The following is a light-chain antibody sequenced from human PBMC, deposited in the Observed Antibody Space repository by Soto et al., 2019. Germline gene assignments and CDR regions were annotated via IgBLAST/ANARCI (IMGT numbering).Light chain of an antibody. CDR1: ALPTRF. CDR3: FSPDNSGNLGV. Sequence: PSVSVSPGQTARITCSGDALPTRFAHLYKQKAGHAPVQVIYEDNKRPSGIPERFSGSSSGTVATLVISEAQVEDEGDYYCFSPDNSGNLGVFGPGTKVTVL. V-gene: IGLV3-10*01. CDR2: EDN. J-gene: IGLJ1*01.